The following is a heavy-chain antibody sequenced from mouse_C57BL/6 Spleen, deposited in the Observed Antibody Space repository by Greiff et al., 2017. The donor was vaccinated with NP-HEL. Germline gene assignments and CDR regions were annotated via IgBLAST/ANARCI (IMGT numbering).Heavy chain of an antibody. D-gene: IGHD2-4*01. CDR1: GYTFTSYG. V-gene: IGHV1-81*01. Sequence: QVQLQQSGAELARPGASVKLSCKASGYTFTSYGISWVKQRTGQGLEWIGEIYPRSGNTYYNEKFKGKATLTADKSSSTAYMELRSLTSEDSAVYFCARDDYDEEGFAYWGQVTLVTVSA. J-gene: IGHJ3*01. CDR2: IYPRSGNT. CDR3: ARDDYDEEGFAY.